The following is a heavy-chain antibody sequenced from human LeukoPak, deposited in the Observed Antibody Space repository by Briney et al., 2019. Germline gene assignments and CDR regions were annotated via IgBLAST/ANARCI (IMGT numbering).Heavy chain of an antibody. J-gene: IGHJ5*02. CDR3: ARGGGGFGELLINWFDP. D-gene: IGHD3-10*01. Sequence: SETLSLTCAVYGGSFSGYYWSWIRQPPGKGLEWIGEINHSGSTNYNPSLKSRVTISVDTSKNQFSLKLSSVTAADTAVYYCARGGGGFGELLINWFDPWGQGTLVTVSS. CDR1: GGSFSGYY. CDR2: INHSGST. V-gene: IGHV4-34*01.